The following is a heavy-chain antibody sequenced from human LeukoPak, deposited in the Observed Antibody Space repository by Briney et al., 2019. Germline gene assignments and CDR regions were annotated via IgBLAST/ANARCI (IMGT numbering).Heavy chain of an antibody. Sequence: PGGSLRLSCAASGFTFSSYAMSWVRQAPGKGLEWVSSITSTSTYIYYADSVKGRFTISRDNAQNSLYLQMNSLRAEDTAVYYCARDRRHSHSGFDYWGQGTLVTVSS. CDR1: GFTFSSYA. V-gene: IGHV3-21*01. CDR3: ARDRRHSHSGFDY. CDR2: ITSTSTYI. J-gene: IGHJ4*02. D-gene: IGHD5-18*01.